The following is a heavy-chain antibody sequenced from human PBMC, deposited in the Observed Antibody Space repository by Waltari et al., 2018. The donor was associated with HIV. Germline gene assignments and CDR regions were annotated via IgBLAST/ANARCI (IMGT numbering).Heavy chain of an antibody. V-gene: IGHV1-3*01. D-gene: IGHD3-9*01. CDR1: GYTFTTYT. Sequence: QVQLVQSGAEVKNPGASVTVSCKDSGYTFTTYTIHWVRQAPGQRLEWMGWINAGNGNTKYSQNFQDRVTFTRDTSASTAYMELSSLRSEDTALYYCARTYDILTGFGWFDPWGQGTLVTVSS. CDR2: INAGNGNT. CDR3: ARTYDILTGFGWFDP. J-gene: IGHJ5*02.